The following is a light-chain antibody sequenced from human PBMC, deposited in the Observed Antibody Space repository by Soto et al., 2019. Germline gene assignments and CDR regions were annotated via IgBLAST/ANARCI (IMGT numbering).Light chain of an antibody. Sequence: EIVMTQSPATLSVSPGERATLSCRASQSITTNLVWYQQKAGQAPRLLIYGASTRATGIPARFSGSGSGTEFTLTISSLQSEDCAVYYCQQYDNWQTFGQGTKVEIK. V-gene: IGKV3-15*01. CDR2: GAS. J-gene: IGKJ1*01. CDR3: QQYDNWQT. CDR1: QSITTN.